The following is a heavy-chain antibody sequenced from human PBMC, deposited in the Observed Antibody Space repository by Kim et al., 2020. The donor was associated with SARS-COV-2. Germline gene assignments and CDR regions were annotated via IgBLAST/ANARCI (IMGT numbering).Heavy chain of an antibody. Sequence: GGSLRLSCAASGFTFSSYDMHWVRQATGKGLEWVSAIGTAGDTYYPGSVKGRFTISRENAKNSLYLQMNSLRAGDTAVYYCARLRGDYGDYYFDYWGQGTLVTVSS. V-gene: IGHV3-13*01. CDR1: GFTFSSYD. CDR2: IGTAGDT. CDR3: ARLRGDYGDYYFDY. J-gene: IGHJ4*02. D-gene: IGHD4-17*01.